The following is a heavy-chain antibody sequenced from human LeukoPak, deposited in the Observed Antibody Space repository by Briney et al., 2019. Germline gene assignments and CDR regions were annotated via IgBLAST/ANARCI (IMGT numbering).Heavy chain of an antibody. CDR1: GYTFTSYD. D-gene: IGHD2-15*01. Sequence: ASVKVSCKASGYTFTSYDINWVRQATGQGLEWMGWMNPNSGNTGYAQKFQGRVTMTRNTSISTAYMELSRLRSDDTAVYYCARDRVYCSGGSCYSGNWFDPWGQGTLVTVSS. J-gene: IGHJ5*02. V-gene: IGHV1-8*01. CDR2: MNPNSGNT. CDR3: ARDRVYCSGGSCYSGNWFDP.